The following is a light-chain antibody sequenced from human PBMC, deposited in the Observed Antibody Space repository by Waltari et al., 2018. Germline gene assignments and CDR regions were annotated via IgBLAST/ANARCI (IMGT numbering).Light chain of an antibody. CDR3: SSYTSSSTRI. Sequence: QSALPQPASVSGSPGQSTTISCTGPRSAVGGYHYLPWYQQHPGKAPKLMIYDVSNRPSGVSNRFSGSKSGNTASLTISGLQAEDEADYYCSSYTSSSTRIFGGGTKLTVL. J-gene: IGLJ2*01. CDR2: DVS. CDR1: RSAVGGYHY. V-gene: IGLV2-14*03.